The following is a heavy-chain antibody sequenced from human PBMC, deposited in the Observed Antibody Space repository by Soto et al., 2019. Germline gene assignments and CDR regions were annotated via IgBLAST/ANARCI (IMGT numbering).Heavy chain of an antibody. V-gene: IGHV1-69*13. J-gene: IGHJ4*02. Sequence: SVKVSCKASGGTFSSYAISWLRQAPGQGLEWMGGIIPIFGTANYAQKFQGRVTITADESTSTAYMELRSLRSEDTAVYYCARGVHYDSSGYYYFYWGQGTLVTVSS. CDR3: ARGVHYDSSGYYYFY. CDR1: GGTFSSYA. D-gene: IGHD3-22*01. CDR2: IIPIFGTA.